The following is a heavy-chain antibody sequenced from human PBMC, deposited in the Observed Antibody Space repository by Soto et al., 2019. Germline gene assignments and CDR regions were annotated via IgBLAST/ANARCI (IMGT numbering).Heavy chain of an antibody. CDR1: GGSITSSSYY. CDR3: VRSSIAPRLFMYPFDY. V-gene: IGHV4-39*01. CDR2: IYFDGNT. D-gene: IGHD6-6*01. Sequence: SETLSLTCTVSGGSITSSSYYWGWIRQPPGKGLECVGNIYFDGNTYYNPSLKSRVTISMDTPKNQVSLRLSSVTAADTAVYYCVRSSIAPRLFMYPFDYWGQGTLVTVS. J-gene: IGHJ4*02.